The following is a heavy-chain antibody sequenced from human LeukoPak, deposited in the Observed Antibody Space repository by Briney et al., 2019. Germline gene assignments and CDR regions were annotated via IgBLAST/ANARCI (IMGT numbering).Heavy chain of an antibody. Sequence: TPSETLSLTCNVSGGSISSPGYYWTWIRQPPGKRPEWIGDSFHTGKTNYNPSLRGRATISLDTSKSQFSLRLTSMTAADTAVYYCARIFDSWGQGILVTVSS. J-gene: IGHJ4*02. CDR3: ARIFDS. CDR1: GGSISSPGYY. CDR2: SFHTGKT. V-gene: IGHV4-61*08.